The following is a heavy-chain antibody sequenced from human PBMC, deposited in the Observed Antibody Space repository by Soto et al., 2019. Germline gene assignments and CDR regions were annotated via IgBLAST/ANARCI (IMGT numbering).Heavy chain of an antibody. CDR2: ISTSSSYT. CDR1: GFTFNDYY. J-gene: IGHJ4*02. D-gene: IGHD4-17*01. Sequence: QVQLVESGGGLVKPGGSLRLSCAASGFTFNDYYMSWIRQAPGKGLEWVSYISTSSSYTNYADSVKGRFTISRDNAKKSMYLPMNSLRAEDTAVYYCARPNLEDDFGDFDYWGQGTLVTVSS. CDR3: ARPNLEDDFGDFDY. V-gene: IGHV3-11*06.